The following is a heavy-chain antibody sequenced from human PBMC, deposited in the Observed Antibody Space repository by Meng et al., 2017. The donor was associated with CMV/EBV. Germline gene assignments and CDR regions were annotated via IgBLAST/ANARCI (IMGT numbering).Heavy chain of an antibody. Sequence: GESLKISCVVSGLTVSSTYMSWVRQAPGKGLEWVSVIYSGGTSYHADSVKGRFTISRDNSKNTLYLQMNSLRAEDTAVYYCAKDPPFEVVPVLLFDDWGQGTLVTVSS. CDR3: AKDPPFEVVPVLLFDD. CDR2: IYSGGTS. CDR1: GLTVSSTY. V-gene: IGHV3-53*01. J-gene: IGHJ4*02. D-gene: IGHD2-2*01.